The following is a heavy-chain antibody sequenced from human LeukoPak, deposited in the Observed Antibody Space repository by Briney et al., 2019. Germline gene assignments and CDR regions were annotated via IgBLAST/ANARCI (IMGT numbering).Heavy chain of an antibody. CDR1: GGSISSGGYS. J-gene: IGHJ4*02. Sequence: SETLSLTCAVSGGSISSGGYSWSWIRQPPGKGLEWIGEINHSGSTNYNPSLKSRVTISVDTSKNQFSLKLSSVTAADTAVYYCASSTVTTTPLDYWGQGTLVTVSS. D-gene: IGHD4-17*01. V-gene: IGHV4-34*01. CDR2: INHSGST. CDR3: ASSTVTTTPLDY.